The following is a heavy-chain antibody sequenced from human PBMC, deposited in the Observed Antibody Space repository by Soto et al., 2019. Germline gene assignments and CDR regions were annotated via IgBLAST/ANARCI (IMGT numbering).Heavy chain of an antibody. CDR3: AKNQERELPRVIDF. D-gene: IGHD1-7*01. V-gene: IGHV3-23*01. J-gene: IGHJ4*02. Sequence: GGSLRLSCATSGLTFSNYAMSWVRQAPGGGLEWVSPMSGSSSTTYYADSVRGRFTISRDRSKNTLYLQMSSLRAEDTALYYCAKNQERELPRVIDFWGQGTLVTVSS. CDR2: MSGSSSTT. CDR1: GLTFSNYA.